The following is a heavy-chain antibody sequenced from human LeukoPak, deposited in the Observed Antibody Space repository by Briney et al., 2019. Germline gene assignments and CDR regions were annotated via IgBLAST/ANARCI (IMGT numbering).Heavy chain of an antibody. D-gene: IGHD2-2*01. CDR2: IYPGDSDT. CDR1: GYSFTSYW. Sequence: GESLKISCKGSGYSFTSYWIGWVRQMPGKGLEWMGIIYPGDSDTRYSPSFQGQVTISADKSISTAYLQWSSLKASDTAMYYCARSLGYCSSASCQGYFDYWGQGTLVTVSS. V-gene: IGHV5-51*01. CDR3: ARSLGYCSSASCQGYFDY. J-gene: IGHJ4*02.